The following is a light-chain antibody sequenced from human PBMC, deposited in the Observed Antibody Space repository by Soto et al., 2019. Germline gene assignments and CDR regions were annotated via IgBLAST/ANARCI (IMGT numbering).Light chain of an antibody. CDR1: QSVSTK. J-gene: IGKJ1*01. CDR3: QQYNDWPWT. Sequence: EIVMTESPVTLSVSPGERATLSCRASQSVSTKLAWYQHKPGQAPRLLIYGATTRAPDVPARFSGSGSGTGFILTISSLQSEDFAVYYCQQYNDWPWTFGQGTKVEIK. CDR2: GAT. V-gene: IGKV3-15*01.